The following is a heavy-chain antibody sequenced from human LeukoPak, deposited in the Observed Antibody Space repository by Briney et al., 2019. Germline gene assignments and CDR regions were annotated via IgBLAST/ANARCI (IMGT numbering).Heavy chain of an antibody. D-gene: IGHD4-17*01. CDR1: GGSISSYY. CDR2: IYYSGST. Sequence: PSETLSLTCTVSGGSISSYYWSWIRQPPGKGLEWIGYIYYSGSTNYNPSLKSRVTISVDTSKNQFSLKLSSVTAADTAVYYCARVRSTVEDYYFDYWGQGTLVTVSS. J-gene: IGHJ4*02. CDR3: ARVRSTVEDYYFDY. V-gene: IGHV4-59*08.